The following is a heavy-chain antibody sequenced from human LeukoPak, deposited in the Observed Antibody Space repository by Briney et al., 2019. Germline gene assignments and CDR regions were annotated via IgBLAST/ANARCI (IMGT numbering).Heavy chain of an antibody. J-gene: IGHJ4*02. CDR2: INHSGST. CDR3: ARPKKLYGSGSYYDY. D-gene: IGHD3-10*01. V-gene: IGHV4-39*07. CDR1: GGSISSSSYY. Sequence: SETLSLTCTVSGGSISSSSYYWGWIRQPPGKGLEWIGEINHSGSTNYNPSLKSRVTISVDTSKNQFSLKLSSVTAADTAVYYCARPKKLYGSGSYYDYWGQGTLVTVSS.